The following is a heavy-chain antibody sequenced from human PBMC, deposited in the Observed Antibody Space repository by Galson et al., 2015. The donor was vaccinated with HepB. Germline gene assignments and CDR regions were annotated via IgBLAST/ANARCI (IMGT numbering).Heavy chain of an antibody. J-gene: IGHJ5*02. CDR2: ISGSGTNT. CDR3: AKVRGSQYNKGDWFDP. V-gene: IGHV3-23*01. CDR1: GFKFSTYA. Sequence: SLRLSCAASGFKFSTYAMTWVRQAPGKGLEWVSSISGSGTNTYYADSVKGRFTISRGNSENTLYLQMNSPRAEDTAVYFCAKVRGSQYNKGDWFDPWGQGTLVTVSS. D-gene: IGHD3-10*01.